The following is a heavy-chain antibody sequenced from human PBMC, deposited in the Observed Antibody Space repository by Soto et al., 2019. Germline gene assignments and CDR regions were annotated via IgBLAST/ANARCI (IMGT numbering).Heavy chain of an antibody. CDR1: GFTFSSYG. Sequence: QVQLVESGGGVVQPGRSLRLSCAASGFTFSSYGMHWVRQAPGKGLEWVAVIWYDGSNKYYADSVKGRFTISRDNSKNTLYLQMNSLRAEDTAVYYCARDNEVTVDGRYGDYANWFDPWGQGTLVTVSS. CDR2: IWYDGSNK. J-gene: IGHJ5*02. D-gene: IGHD4-17*01. CDR3: ARDNEVTVDGRYGDYANWFDP. V-gene: IGHV3-33*01.